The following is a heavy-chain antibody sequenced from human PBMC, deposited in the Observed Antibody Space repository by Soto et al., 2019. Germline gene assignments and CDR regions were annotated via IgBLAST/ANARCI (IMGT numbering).Heavy chain of an antibody. Sequence: QVQLVESGGGVVQPGRSLRLSCAASGFTVSSYGMHWVRQAPGKGLEWVAVISRDGGTKYYTHSVKGRFTISRDNSRNTLFLEMNSLRGDDMAVYYCPGEVASGYWGQGTLVTVSS. V-gene: IGHV3-30*03. J-gene: IGHJ4*02. CDR3: PGEVASGY. CDR2: ISRDGGTK. D-gene: IGHD2-21*01. CDR1: GFTVSSYG.